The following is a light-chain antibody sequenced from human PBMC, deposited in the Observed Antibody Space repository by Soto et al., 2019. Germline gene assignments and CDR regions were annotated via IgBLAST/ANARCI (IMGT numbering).Light chain of an antibody. J-gene: IGLJ2*01. V-gene: IGLV2-14*01. CDR2: EVS. CDR1: SSDVGGYDY. Sequence: QSALTQPASVSGSPGQSITISCTGTSSDVGGYDYVSWYQQHPGKAPKLMIYEVSDRPLGVSNRFSGSKSGNTASLTISGLQAEDEADYYCATWDDSLNGVVFGGGTKVTVL. CDR3: ATWDDSLNGVV.